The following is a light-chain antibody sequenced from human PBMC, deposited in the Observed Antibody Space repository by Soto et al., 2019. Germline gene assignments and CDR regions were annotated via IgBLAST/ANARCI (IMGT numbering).Light chain of an antibody. CDR3: QQYGSSPPT. J-gene: IGKJ1*01. V-gene: IGKV3-20*01. Sequence: EIVLTQSLGTLSLSPGERATLSCRASQSVSTNYLAWYQRKPGQAPRLLIYGASSRATDIPHRFSGSGSGTVFALTITRLEPEDLAVYYCQQYGSSPPTFGQGPKVEVK. CDR2: GAS. CDR1: QSVSTNY.